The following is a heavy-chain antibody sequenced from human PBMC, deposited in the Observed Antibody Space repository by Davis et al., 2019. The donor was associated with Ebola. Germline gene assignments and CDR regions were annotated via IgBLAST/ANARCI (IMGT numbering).Heavy chain of an antibody. CDR3: VKEGESDSGFAAD. CDR1: GFTFSSYA. J-gene: IGHJ4*02. V-gene: IGHV3-23*01. Sequence: GESLKISCAASGFTFSSYAISWVRQAPGKGLDWVSAIDSGSRTYYPHSLRGRFTISRDNSRNTVYLEMNSLRAEDTAVYFCVKEGESDSGFAADWGLGTLVTVSS. D-gene: IGHD2-21*01. CDR2: IDSGSRT.